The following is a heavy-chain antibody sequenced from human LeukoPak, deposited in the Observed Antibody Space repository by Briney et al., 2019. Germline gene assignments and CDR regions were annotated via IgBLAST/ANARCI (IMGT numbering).Heavy chain of an antibody. Sequence: SETLSLTCTVSGGSISTYYWSWIRQPPGKGLEWIGYIYYSGTTNYNPSLKSRVTMSVDTSKNQFSPKLSSVTAADTAVYYCARHYPRWLFDFWGQGTLVSVSS. V-gene: IGHV4-59*08. CDR1: GGSISTYY. J-gene: IGHJ4*02. D-gene: IGHD6-19*01. CDR2: IYYSGTT. CDR3: ARHYPRWLFDF.